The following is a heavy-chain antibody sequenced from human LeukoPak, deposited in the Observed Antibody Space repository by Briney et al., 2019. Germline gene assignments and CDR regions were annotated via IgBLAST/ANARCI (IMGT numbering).Heavy chain of an antibody. D-gene: IGHD6-19*01. V-gene: IGHV3-33*01. CDR3: ASSSGWYLSSDY. CDR1: GFTFRTYG. J-gene: IGHJ4*02. Sequence: GGPLRLSCAASGFTFRTYGMHWVRQAPGKGLEWVAVIWYDGSDKYHADSVKGRFTISRDNSKNMLYLQMNSLRAEDTAVYYCASSSGWYLSSDYWGQGTLVTVSS. CDR2: IWYDGSDK.